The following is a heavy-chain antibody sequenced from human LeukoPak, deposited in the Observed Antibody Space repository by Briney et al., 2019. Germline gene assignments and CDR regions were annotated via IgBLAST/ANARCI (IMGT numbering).Heavy chain of an antibody. CDR1: GGSFSGYY. J-gene: IGHJ4*02. Sequence: SETLSLTCAVYGGSFSGYYWSWIRQPPGKGLEWIGEINHSGSTNYNPSLKSRVTISVDTSKNQFSLKLSSVTAADTAVYYCARRGVPAARGWDYWGQGTLVTVSS. D-gene: IGHD2-2*01. V-gene: IGHV4-34*01. CDR3: ARRGVPAARGWDY. CDR2: INHSGST.